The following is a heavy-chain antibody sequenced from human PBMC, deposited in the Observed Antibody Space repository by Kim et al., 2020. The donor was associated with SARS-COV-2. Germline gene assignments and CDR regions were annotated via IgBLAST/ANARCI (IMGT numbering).Heavy chain of an antibody. J-gene: IGHJ6*02. CDR2: IYYSGST. V-gene: IGHV4-59*01. CDR1: GGSISSYY. D-gene: IGHD6-13*01. Sequence: SETLSLTCTVSGGSISSYYWSWIRQPPGKGLEWIGYIYYSGSTNYNPSLKSRVTISVDTSKNQFSLKLSSVTAADTAVYYCARGGIAAAGIGYGMDVWG. CDR3: ARGGIAAAGIGYGMDV.